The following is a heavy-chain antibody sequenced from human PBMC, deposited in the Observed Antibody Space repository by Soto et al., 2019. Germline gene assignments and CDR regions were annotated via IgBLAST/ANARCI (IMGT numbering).Heavy chain of an antibody. V-gene: IGHV3-23*01. CDR3: AGQRSPEGWLDP. J-gene: IGHJ5*02. CDR1: PISFNPNG. D-gene: IGHD3-10*01. Sequence: GGPRGLPCAPYPISFNPNGVTWVRQAPGKGLEWVSTVTVTGGSTYYADSVKGRFTISRDRSNYTVSLLLNSLRVEDTAIYYCAGQRSPEGWLDPWGQGTLVTVSS. CDR2: VTVTGGST.